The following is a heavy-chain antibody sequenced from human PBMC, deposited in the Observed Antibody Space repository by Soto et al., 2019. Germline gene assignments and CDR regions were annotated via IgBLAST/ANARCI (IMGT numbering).Heavy chain of an antibody. J-gene: IGHJ4*02. V-gene: IGHV1-58*01. CDR3: AADLYYYDSSGYSQNFDY. Sequence: GASVKVSCKASGFTFTSSAVQWVRQARGQRLEWIGWIVVGSGNTNYAQKFQERVTITRDMSTSTAYMELSSLRSEDTAVYYCAADLYYYDSSGYSQNFDYWGQGTLVTVS. CDR2: IVVGSGNT. D-gene: IGHD3-22*01. CDR1: GFTFTSSA.